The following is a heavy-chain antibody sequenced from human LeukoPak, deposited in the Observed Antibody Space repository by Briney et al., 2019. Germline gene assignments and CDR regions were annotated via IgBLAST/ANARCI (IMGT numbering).Heavy chain of an antibody. CDR3: ARDSPTPVS. J-gene: IGHJ5*02. Sequence: GGSLRLSCAASGFSFGDFAMTWVRQAPGKGLEWLSTISGSRGSSFYADSVKGRFTISRDNSINTLYLQMNSLRAEDTAVYYCARDSPTPVSWGQGTLVTVSS. V-gene: IGHV3-23*01. CDR2: ISGSRGSS. CDR1: GFSFGDFA.